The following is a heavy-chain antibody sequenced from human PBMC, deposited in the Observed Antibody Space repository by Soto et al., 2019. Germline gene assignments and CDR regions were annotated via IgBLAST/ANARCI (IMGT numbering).Heavy chain of an antibody. D-gene: IGHD5-12*01. Sequence: QVQLVESGGGVVQPGRSLRLSCAASGFTFSSFGIHWVRQAPGKGLEWVAVISYDGIDKNYADSVKGRFTNSRENSKNMVYLKMNSLRAEDTAVYYCAKDLREMATIRPDYWGQGILVTVSS. J-gene: IGHJ4*02. CDR2: ISYDGIDK. CDR1: GFTFSSFG. V-gene: IGHV3-30*18. CDR3: AKDLREMATIRPDY.